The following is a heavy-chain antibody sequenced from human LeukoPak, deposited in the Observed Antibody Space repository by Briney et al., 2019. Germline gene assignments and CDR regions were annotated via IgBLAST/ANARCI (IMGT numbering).Heavy chain of an antibody. CDR3: ARGGGGWLLLKTRPHPYYFDY. J-gene: IGHJ4*02. CDR2: IYYSGST. CDR1: GGSISSYY. V-gene: IGHV4-59*01. Sequence: SETLSLTCTVSGGSISSYYWSWIRQPPGKGLEWIGYIYYSGSTNYNPSLKSRVTISVDTSKNQFSLNLSSVTAADTAVYYCARGGGGWLLLKTRPHPYYFDYWGQGTLVTVSS. D-gene: IGHD3-22*01.